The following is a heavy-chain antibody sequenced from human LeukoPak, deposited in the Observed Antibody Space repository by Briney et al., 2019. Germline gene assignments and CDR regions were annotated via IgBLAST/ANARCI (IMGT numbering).Heavy chain of an antibody. CDR2: INTNTGNP. CDR3: ARDFGISYYYDSSGLG. CDR1: RYTFTSYA. J-gene: IGHJ4*02. Sequence: ASVKVSCKASRYTFTSYAMNWVRQAPGQGLEWMGWINTNTGNPTYAQGFTGRFVFSLDTSVSTAYLQISSLKAEDTAVYYCARDFGISYYYDSSGLGWGQGTLVTVSS. D-gene: IGHD3-22*01. V-gene: IGHV7-4-1*02.